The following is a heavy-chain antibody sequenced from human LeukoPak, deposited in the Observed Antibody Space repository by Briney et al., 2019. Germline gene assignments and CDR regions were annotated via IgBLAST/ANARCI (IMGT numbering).Heavy chain of an antibody. CDR2: IRYDGSHK. Sequence: PGGSLRLSCAASGFTFSSYAMHWVRQAPGKGLEWVAFIRYDGSHKYYTDSVRGRFTISRDNSKNMLYLQMNNLRAEDTALYYCAKISGYYPFDYWGQGTLVTVSS. CDR1: GFTFSSYA. CDR3: AKISGYYPFDY. J-gene: IGHJ4*02. V-gene: IGHV3-30*02. D-gene: IGHD3-22*01.